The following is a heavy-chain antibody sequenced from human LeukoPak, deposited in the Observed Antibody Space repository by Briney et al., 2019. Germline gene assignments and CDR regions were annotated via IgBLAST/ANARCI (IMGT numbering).Heavy chain of an antibody. J-gene: IGHJ4*02. CDR1: GYTFTNSH. V-gene: IGHV1-8*03. CDR3: ARTTSMTASGYDY. CDR2: INPDTGDK. D-gene: IGHD2-21*02. Sequence: ASVRVSCKASGYTFTNSHTNSVRQASGQGLEWMTWINPDTGDKGYARTFQDRVTITTDTSISTAYVELSSLSSGDTAVYFCARTTSMTASGYDYWGQGTLVTVSS.